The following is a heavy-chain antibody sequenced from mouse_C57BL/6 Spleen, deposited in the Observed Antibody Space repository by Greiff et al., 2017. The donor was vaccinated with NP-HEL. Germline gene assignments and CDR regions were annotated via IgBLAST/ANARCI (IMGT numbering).Heavy chain of an antibody. Sequence: VQLQQSGPELVKPGASVKISCKASGYAFSSSWMNWVKQRPGKGLEWIGRIYPGDGDTNYNGKFKGKATLTADKSSSTAYMQLSSLTSEDSAVYFCTRAIYGSSPAWFACWGQGTLVTVSA. D-gene: IGHD1-1*01. CDR3: TRAIYGSSPAWFAC. V-gene: IGHV1-82*01. CDR1: GYAFSSSW. CDR2: IYPGDGDT. J-gene: IGHJ3*01.